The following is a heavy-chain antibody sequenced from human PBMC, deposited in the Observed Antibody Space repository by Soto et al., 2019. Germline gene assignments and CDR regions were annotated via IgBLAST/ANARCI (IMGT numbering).Heavy chain of an antibody. CDR1: GGTFSSYA. Sequence: GASVKVSCKASGGTFSSYAISWVRQAPGQGREWMGGIIPIFGTANYAQKFQGRVTITADESTSTAYMELSSLRSEDTAVYYCARDSRHSFTSVVPAAIVIPGYYYYGMDVWGQGTTVTVSS. V-gene: IGHV1-69*13. CDR3: ARDSRHSFTSVVPAAIVIPGYYYYGMDV. J-gene: IGHJ6*02. D-gene: IGHD2-2*01. CDR2: IIPIFGTA.